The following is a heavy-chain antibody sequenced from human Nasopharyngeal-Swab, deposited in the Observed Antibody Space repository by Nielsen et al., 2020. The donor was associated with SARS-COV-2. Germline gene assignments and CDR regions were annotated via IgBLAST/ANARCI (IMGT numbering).Heavy chain of an antibody. V-gene: IGHV4-31*02. Sequence: WIRQPPGKGLEWIGYIYYSGSTYYNPSLKSRVTISGDTSKNQFSLKLSSVTAADTAMYYCVRDEDGNPNWFDPWGQGTLVTVSS. D-gene: IGHD5-24*01. J-gene: IGHJ5*02. CDR2: IYYSGST. CDR3: VRDEDGNPNWFDP.